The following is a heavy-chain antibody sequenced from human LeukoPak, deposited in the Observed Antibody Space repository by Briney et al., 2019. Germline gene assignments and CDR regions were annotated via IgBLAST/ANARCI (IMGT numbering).Heavy chain of an antibody. CDR3: ARDRYCSGGSCYSTGVRYYYYYMDV. CDR2: INPNSGNT. CDR1: GYTFTGYY. J-gene: IGHJ6*03. Sequence: EASVKVSCKASGYTFTGYYMHWVRQAPGQGLEWMGWINPNSGNTNYAQKLQGRVTMTTDTSTSTAYMELRSLRSDDTAVYYCARDRYCSGGSCYSTGVRYYYYYMDVWGKGTTVTISS. V-gene: IGHV1-18*04. D-gene: IGHD2-15*01.